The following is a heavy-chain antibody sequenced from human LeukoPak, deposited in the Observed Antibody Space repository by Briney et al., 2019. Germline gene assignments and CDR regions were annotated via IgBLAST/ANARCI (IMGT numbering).Heavy chain of an antibody. Sequence: PGGSLRLSCAASGFTFSDYYMSWIRQAPGKGLEWVSYISSSGSTIYYADSVKGRFTISRDNAKNSLYLQMNSLRAEDTAVYYCARDQDILTGYYSTPFDYWGQGTLVTVSS. CDR3: ARDQDILTGYYSTPFDY. D-gene: IGHD3-9*01. J-gene: IGHJ4*02. CDR1: GFTFSDYY. CDR2: ISSSGSTI. V-gene: IGHV3-11*04.